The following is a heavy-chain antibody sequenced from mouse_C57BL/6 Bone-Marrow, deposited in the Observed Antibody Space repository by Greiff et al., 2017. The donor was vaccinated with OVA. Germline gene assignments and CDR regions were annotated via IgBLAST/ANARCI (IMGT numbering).Heavy chain of an antibody. J-gene: IGHJ3*01. CDR1: GFTFNTYA. CDR3: VGGGFRFAY. V-gene: IGHV10-3*01. Sequence: EVQRVESGGGLVQPKGSLKLSCAASGFTFNTYAMHWVRQAPGKGLEWVARIRSKSSNYATYYADSVKDRFTISRDDSQSMLYLHMNNLKTEDTAMYYCVGGGFRFAYWGQGTLVTVSA. CDR2: IRSKSSNYAT.